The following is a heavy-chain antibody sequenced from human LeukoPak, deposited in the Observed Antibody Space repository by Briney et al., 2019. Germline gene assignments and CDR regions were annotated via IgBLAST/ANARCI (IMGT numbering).Heavy chain of an antibody. V-gene: IGHV4-34*01. CDR1: GGSFSGYY. CDR2: INHSGST. J-gene: IGHJ4*02. D-gene: IGHD3-22*01. CDR3: ARAQYVDISGFYPGY. Sequence: PSETLSLTCAVYGGSFSGYYWNWIRQPPGKGLEWIGEINHSGSTNYNPSLRSRVTISVDTSKSQFSLKLSSVTAAATAVYYCARAQYVDISGFYPGYWGQGTLVTVSS.